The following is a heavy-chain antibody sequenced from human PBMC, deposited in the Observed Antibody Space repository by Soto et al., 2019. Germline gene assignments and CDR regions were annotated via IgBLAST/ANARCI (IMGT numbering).Heavy chain of an antibody. D-gene: IGHD6-19*01. CDR2: ISAYNGNT. Sequence: ASVKVSCKASGYTFTSYGISWVRQALGQGLEWMGWISAYNGNTNYAQKLRGRVTMTTDTSTSTAYMELRSLRFDDTAVYYCARDRGSGWPNWFDPWGQGTLVTVSS. CDR3: ARDRGSGWPNWFDP. V-gene: IGHV1-18*01. J-gene: IGHJ5*02. CDR1: GYTFTSYG.